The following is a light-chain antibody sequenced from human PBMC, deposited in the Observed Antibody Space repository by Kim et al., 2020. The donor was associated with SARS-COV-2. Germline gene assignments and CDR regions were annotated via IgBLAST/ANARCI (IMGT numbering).Light chain of an antibody. V-gene: IGKV1-5*01. CDR2: DAS. Sequence: STLSASVGDRVTITCRASQSITTWLDWYQQKPGKAPKLLIYDASTLHSGVPSRFSGSGYGTEFTLTISSLQPDDSATYYCQQYNVHFGQGTKLEI. CDR3: QQYNVH. CDR1: QSITTW. J-gene: IGKJ2*01.